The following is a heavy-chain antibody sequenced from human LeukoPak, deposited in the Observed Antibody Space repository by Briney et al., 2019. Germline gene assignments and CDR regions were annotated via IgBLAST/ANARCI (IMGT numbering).Heavy chain of an antibody. Sequence: ASVKVSCKVSGYTLTELSMHWVRQAPGKGLEWMGGFDPEDGETIYAQKFQGRVTMTEDTSTDTAYMELSSLRSEDTAVYYCLTTVTTYWYFDLWGRGTLVTVS. CDR2: FDPEDGET. CDR3: LTTVTTYWYFDL. J-gene: IGHJ2*01. CDR1: GYTLTELS. V-gene: IGHV1-24*01. D-gene: IGHD4-17*01.